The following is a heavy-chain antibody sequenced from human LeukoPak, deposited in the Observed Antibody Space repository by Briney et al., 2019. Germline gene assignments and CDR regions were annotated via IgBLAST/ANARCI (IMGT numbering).Heavy chain of an antibody. J-gene: IGHJ4*02. CDR3: TRDEATTSRGTLPEY. D-gene: IGHD1-14*01. Sequence: GGSLRLSCAASGFTFSRYEMNWVRQAPGKGLEWISYIDSSGSVIYYVDSVKGRFTISRDNAKNSMFLQMNSLRAEDTVVYYCTRDEATTSRGTLPEYWGQGTLVTVSS. V-gene: IGHV3-48*03. CDR2: IDSSGSVI. CDR1: GFTFSRYE.